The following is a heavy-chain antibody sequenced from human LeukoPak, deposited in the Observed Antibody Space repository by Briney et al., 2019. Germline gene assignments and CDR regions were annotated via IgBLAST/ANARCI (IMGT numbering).Heavy chain of an antibody. J-gene: IGHJ4*02. CDR1: GDSFSSNSAT. V-gene: IGHV6-1*01. D-gene: IGHD3-10*01. Sequence: SQTLSLTCALSGDSFSSNSATWHWVRQSPSRGLEWLGRTYYRSKLYNDYAVSVKSQITINPDTSKNQFSLQLNSVTPEDTAVYYCARVSASYPPDYWGQGTLVTVSS. CDR2: TYYRSKLYN. CDR3: ARVSASYPPDY.